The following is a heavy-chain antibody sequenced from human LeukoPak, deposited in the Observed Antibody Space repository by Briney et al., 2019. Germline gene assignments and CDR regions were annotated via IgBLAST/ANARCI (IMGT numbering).Heavy chain of an antibody. CDR1: GGSISSSNW. V-gene: IGHV4-4*02. J-gene: IGHJ4*02. Sequence: PSETLSLTCAVSGGSISSSNWWSWVRQPPGKGLEWFGEIYHSGSTNYNPSLKSRVTISVDKSKNQFSLKLSSVTAADTAVYYCAREDSSGWYGTRDYWGQGTLVTVSS. CDR3: AREDSSGWYGTRDY. CDR2: IYHSGST. D-gene: IGHD6-19*01.